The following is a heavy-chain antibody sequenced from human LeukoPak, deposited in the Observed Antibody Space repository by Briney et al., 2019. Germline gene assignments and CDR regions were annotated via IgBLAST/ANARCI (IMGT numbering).Heavy chain of an antibody. CDR3: ARDEVLGSGSYWD. CDR1: GFSFSSYW. J-gene: IGHJ4*02. V-gene: IGHV3-74*01. Sequence: GGSLRLFCAASGFSFSSYWMHWVRHAPGKGLVWVSRIRSDGGDTSYADSVKGRFTISRDNAKNTLYLQMNSLRAEDTAVYYCARDEVLGSGSYWDWGQGTLVTVSS. D-gene: IGHD3-10*01. CDR2: IRSDGGDT.